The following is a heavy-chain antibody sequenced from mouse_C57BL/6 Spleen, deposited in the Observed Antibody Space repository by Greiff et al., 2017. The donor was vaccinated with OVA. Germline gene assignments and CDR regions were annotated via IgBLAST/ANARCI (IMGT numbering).Heavy chain of an antibody. V-gene: IGHV8-8*01. D-gene: IGHD2-4*01. Sequence: QVTLKESGPGILQPSQTLSLTCSFSGFSLSTFGMGVGWIRQPSGKGLEWLAHICWDDDKYYNPALKSRLTISKDTSKNQVFLKSANVDTADTATYYCARIDYDYRGYFDVWGTGTTVTVSS. CDR1: GFSLSTFGMG. CDR3: ARIDYDYRGYFDV. CDR2: ICWDDDK. J-gene: IGHJ1*03.